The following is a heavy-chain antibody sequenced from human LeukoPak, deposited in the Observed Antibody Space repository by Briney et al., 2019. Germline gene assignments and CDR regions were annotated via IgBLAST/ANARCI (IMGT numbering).Heavy chain of an antibody. V-gene: IGHV3-74*01. Sequence: GGSLRLSCAASGFTFSSYWMHWVRLAPGKGLVWVSLINSDGSSTSYADSVKGRFTISRDNAKTELYLQINILRAGDTAVYYYSSDMVLVDTPTGYSGQGTLVTVSS. J-gene: IGHJ4*02. CDR3: SSDMVLVDTPTGY. D-gene: IGHD3-10*01. CDR2: INSDGSST. CDR1: GFTFSSYW.